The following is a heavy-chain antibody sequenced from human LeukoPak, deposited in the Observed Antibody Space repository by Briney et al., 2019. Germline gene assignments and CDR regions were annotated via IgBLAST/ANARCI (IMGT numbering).Heavy chain of an antibody. CDR1: GFTFSSYW. Sequence: GGSLRLSCVASGFTFSSYWMSWVRQAPGKGLEWVANIKQDGSEKDYVDSVKGRFTISRDNAENSLYLQMNSLTAEDSAVYYCASETVEKATISWGQGTLVTVSS. V-gene: IGHV3-7*01. CDR3: ASETVEKATIS. CDR2: IKQDGSEK. J-gene: IGHJ5*02. D-gene: IGHD5-24*01.